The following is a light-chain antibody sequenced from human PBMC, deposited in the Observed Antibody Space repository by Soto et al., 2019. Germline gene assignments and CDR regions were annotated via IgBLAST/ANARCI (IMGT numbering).Light chain of an antibody. CDR3: HQLNSYPRT. V-gene: IGKV1-9*01. CDR1: QGINSY. CDR2: AAS. J-gene: IGKJ1*01. Sequence: DIQLTQSPSVLSASVGDRVTITCRASQGINSYLALYQQKPGKVPKLLIYAASTLHSGVPSRFSGSGSGTEFTLTISSLQPEDFATYYCHQLNSYPRTFGQGTKVEIK.